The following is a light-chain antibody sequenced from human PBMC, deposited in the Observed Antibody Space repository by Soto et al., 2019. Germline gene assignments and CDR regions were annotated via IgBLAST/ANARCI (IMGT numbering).Light chain of an antibody. CDR1: QTVDKD. CDR3: PQRSAWPFT. CDR2: DAS. V-gene: IGKV3-11*01. Sequence: ILLTQSPATLSLSPGERASLSCRASQTVDKDLAWYQVRPGQAPRRLSFDASTRATGVPPRFSGSRSGSDFTLTISSLDPEDFALYYCPQRSAWPFTFGGGTSVLIK. J-gene: IGKJ4*01.